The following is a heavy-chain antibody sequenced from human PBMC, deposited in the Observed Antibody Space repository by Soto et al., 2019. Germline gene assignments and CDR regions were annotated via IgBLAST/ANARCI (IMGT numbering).Heavy chain of an antibody. Sequence: GASVKVSCKVSGDTLTELSMHWVRQAPGKGLEWMGGFDPEDGETIYAQKFQGRVTMTEDTSTDTAYMELSSLRSDDTAVYYCAKDGFYHGSGNYYSDYWGQGTQVTVSS. V-gene: IGHV1-24*01. CDR1: GDTLTELS. CDR3: AKDGFYHGSGNYYSDY. J-gene: IGHJ4*02. CDR2: FDPEDGET. D-gene: IGHD3-10*01.